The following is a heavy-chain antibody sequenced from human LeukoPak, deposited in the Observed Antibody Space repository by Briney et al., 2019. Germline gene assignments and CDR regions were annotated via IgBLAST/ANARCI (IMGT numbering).Heavy chain of an antibody. CDR3: ARASLAPHLYGSSGYWQPHDAFDI. Sequence: SETLSLSRAVYGGSFSGYYWCWSRQPPGNGLEWIGESNPSGSTTYNPSLKSRVTIAVDTSKIQISLKLSSVTAAGTAEYSGARASLAPHLYGSSGYWQPHDAFDIWGQGTMVTVSS. J-gene: IGHJ3*02. CDR2: SNPSGST. CDR1: GGSFSGYY. V-gene: IGHV4-34*01. D-gene: IGHD6-13*01.